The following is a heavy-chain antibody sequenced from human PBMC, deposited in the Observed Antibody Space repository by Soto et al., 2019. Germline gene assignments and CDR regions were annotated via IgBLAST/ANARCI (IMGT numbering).Heavy chain of an antibody. V-gene: IGHV3-23*01. CDR1: GFTFSSYA. J-gene: IGHJ4*02. D-gene: IGHD4-17*01. Sequence: GGSLRLSCAASGFTFSSYAMSWVRQAPGKGLEWVSAISGSGGSTYYAGSVKGRFTISRDNSKNTLYLQMNSLRAEDTAVYYCAKDRHYGDYVPDYWGQGTLVTVSS. CDR2: ISGSGGST. CDR3: AKDRHYGDYVPDY.